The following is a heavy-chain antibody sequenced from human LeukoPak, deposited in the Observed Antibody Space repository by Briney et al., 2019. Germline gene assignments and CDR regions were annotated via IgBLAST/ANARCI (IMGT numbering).Heavy chain of an antibody. CDR2: IDPSDSYT. J-gene: IGHJ3*02. D-gene: IGHD1-1*01. CDR3: ARRDDTIDAFDI. Sequence: GESLKISCKDSGHSFTSYWISWVRQMPGKGLEWMGRIDPSDSYTNYSPSFQGHVTISVDKSISTAYLQWNSLKASDSAMYYCARRDDTIDAFDIWGQGTMVTVSS. V-gene: IGHV5-10-1*01. CDR1: GHSFTSYW.